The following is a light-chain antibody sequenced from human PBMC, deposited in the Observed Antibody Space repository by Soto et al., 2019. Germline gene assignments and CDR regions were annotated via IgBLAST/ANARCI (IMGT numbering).Light chain of an antibody. J-gene: IGKJ5*01. Sequence: EVVLTQSPATLSLSPGERATLSCRASQSISIYLAWYQQKPGQAPRLLIFDASNRATGVPTRFSGSGSGTDFTRTISSLEPEDLAVYYCQQRLSWPPITFGQGTRLDI. V-gene: IGKV3-11*01. CDR3: QQRLSWPPIT. CDR1: QSISIY. CDR2: DAS.